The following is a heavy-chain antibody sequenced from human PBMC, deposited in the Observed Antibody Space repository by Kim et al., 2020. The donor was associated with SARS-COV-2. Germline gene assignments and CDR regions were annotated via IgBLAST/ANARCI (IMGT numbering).Heavy chain of an antibody. CDR3: AKDHPSSGWPAFDS. Sequence: GGSLRLSCAASGFTFSSRAMSWVRQAPGKGPEWVASVNNGGNAYYADSVKVRFTVSRDITRDTLYLQMNSLRAEDTALYFCAKDHPSSGWPAFDSWGQGTLVIVSS. J-gene: IGHJ4*02. V-gene: IGHV3-23*01. D-gene: IGHD6-19*01. CDR1: GFTFSSRA. CDR2: VNNGGNA.